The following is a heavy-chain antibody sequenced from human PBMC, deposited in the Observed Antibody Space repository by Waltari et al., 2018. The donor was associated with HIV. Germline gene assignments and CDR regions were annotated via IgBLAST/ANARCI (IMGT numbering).Heavy chain of an antibody. J-gene: IGHJ4*02. CDR1: GFTFSDAW. D-gene: IGHD3-16*01. Sequence: EVLLVESGGGLGKHGGSLRLSCAASGFTFSDAWISGVRQAPGRGLDWVGRIKSNTDGGTTDYAAPVKGRFTISRDDSKTTLYLEMNSLKTEDTAVYYCTTVGGGTRDYWGQGTLITVSS. CDR3: TTVGGGTRDY. CDR2: IKSNTDGGTT. V-gene: IGHV3-15*01.